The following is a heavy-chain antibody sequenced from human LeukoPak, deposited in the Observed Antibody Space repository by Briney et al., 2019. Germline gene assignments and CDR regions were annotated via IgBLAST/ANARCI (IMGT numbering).Heavy chain of an antibody. V-gene: IGHV4-61*01. Sequence: PSETLSLTCTVSGDSVSNGNYYWSWIRQPPGKGLEWIGYIYYSGSTNYNPSLKSRVTISVDTSKNQFSLKLSSVTAADTAVYYCARDRAHDAFDIWGQGTMVTVSS. J-gene: IGHJ3*02. CDR2: IYYSGST. CDR3: ARDRAHDAFDI. CDR1: GDSVSNGNYY.